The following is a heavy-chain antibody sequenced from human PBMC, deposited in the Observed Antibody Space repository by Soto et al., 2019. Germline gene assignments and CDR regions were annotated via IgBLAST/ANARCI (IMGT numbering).Heavy chain of an antibody. CDR1: GGSISSDTYS. J-gene: IGHJ5*02. CDR3: ARTMLLGWFDP. Sequence: QLQLQESGSGLVKPSQTLSLTCAVSGGSISSDTYSWSWIRQPPGKGLEWVGYIHHSGNTYFNPSLKSRVPISVDRSNNQLSLKLTSVTSADTAVYYCARTMLLGWFDPWGQGTLVTVSS. V-gene: IGHV4-30-2*01. CDR2: IHHSGNT. D-gene: IGHD2-15*01.